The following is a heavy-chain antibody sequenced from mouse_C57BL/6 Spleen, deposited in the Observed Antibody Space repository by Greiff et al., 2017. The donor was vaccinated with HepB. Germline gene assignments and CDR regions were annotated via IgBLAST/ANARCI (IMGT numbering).Heavy chain of an antibody. CDR2: IDPETGGT. CDR3: TRFDGYAYAMDY. D-gene: IGHD2-3*01. V-gene: IGHV1-15*01. J-gene: IGHJ4*01. CDR1: GYTFTDYE. Sequence: QVHVKQSGAELVRPGASVTLSCKASGYTFTDYEMHWVKQTPVHGLEWIGAIDPETGGTAYNQKFKGKAILTADKSSSTAYMELRSLTSEDSAVYYCTRFDGYAYAMDYWGQGTSVTVSS.